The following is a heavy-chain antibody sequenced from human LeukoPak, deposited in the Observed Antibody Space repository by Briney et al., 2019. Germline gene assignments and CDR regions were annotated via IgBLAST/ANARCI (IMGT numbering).Heavy chain of an antibody. V-gene: IGHV1-18*01. Sequence: ASVKVSCKASGYAFTNYGISWVRQAPGQGLEWMGWISAYNGNTKYAQEFQGRVTMTTDTSTSTAYMELSRLSCDDTAVYHCARGTHRGSWSWFDPWGQGTLVTVSS. J-gene: IGHJ5*02. CDR1: GYAFTNYG. D-gene: IGHD2-15*01. CDR2: ISAYNGNT. CDR3: ARGTHRGSWSWFDP.